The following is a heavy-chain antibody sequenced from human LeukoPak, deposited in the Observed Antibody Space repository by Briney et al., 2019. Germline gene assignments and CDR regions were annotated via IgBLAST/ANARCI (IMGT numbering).Heavy chain of an antibody. CDR3: ASTLLPADAFDI. J-gene: IGHJ3*02. V-gene: IGHV4-39*01. CDR1: GGSISSSSYY. CDR2: IYYSGST. Sequence: SETLSLTCTVSGGSISSSSYYWGWIRQPPGKGLEWIGSIYYSGSTYYNPSLKSRVTISVDTSKNQFSLKLSSVTAADTAVYYCASTLLPADAFDIWGQGTMVIVSS.